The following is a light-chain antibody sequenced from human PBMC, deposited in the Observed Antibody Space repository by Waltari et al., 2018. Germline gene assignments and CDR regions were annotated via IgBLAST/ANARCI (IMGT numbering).Light chain of an antibody. Sequence: QSALTQPASVSGSPGQSITISCTGTRSHVGTYKRFSWYQQHPGKAPNLMIYAVSKRPSGVSDRFSGSKSGDMASLTISGLQPEDEAEYFCSSYAGSSKGVFGGGTKVTVL. J-gene: IGLJ2*01. CDR1: RSHVGTYKR. CDR2: AVS. V-gene: IGLV2-23*02. CDR3: SSYAGSSKGV.